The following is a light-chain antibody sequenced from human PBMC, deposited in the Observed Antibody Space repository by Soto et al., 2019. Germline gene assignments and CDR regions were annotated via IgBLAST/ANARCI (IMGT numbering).Light chain of an antibody. CDR3: QQYSSVIT. V-gene: IGKV1-27*01. J-gene: IGKJ5*01. CDR1: QGIGNF. Sequence: DIQLTQSPSSLSASVGDRVTITCRASQGIGNFLAWYQQKPGKVPKLLISAASSLQSGVPSRFSGRGSGTDFTLTITSLQPEDVATYYCQQYSSVITFGQGTRLEIK. CDR2: AAS.